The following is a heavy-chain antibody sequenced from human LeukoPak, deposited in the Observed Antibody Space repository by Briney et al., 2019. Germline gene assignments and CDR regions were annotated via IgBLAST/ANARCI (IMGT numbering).Heavy chain of an antibody. Sequence: GGSLRLSCAASGFTFSSYWMSWVRQAPGKGLEWVAKIKQDGSEKYYVDSVKGRFTISRDNAKNSLYLQMNSLRAEDTSVYYCARDSNNYYYYMDVWGKGTTVTVSS. CDR1: GFTFSSYW. V-gene: IGHV3-7*01. CDR3: ARDSNNYYYYMDV. J-gene: IGHJ6*03. D-gene: IGHD3-3*02. CDR2: IKQDGSEK.